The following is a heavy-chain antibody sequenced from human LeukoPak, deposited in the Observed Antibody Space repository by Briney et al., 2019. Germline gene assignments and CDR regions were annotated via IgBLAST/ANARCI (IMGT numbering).Heavy chain of an antibody. CDR1: GFTFSCYS. D-gene: IGHD3-10*01. Sequence: GGSLRLSCAASGFTFSCYSMNWVLQAPGKGLEWVPSISSSGSYIYYADSVKGRFTISRDNAKNSLYLKMNSLRAEDTAVYYCARDAPLGGFDYWGQGTLVTVFS. CDR2: ISSSGSYI. CDR3: ARDAPLGGFDY. J-gene: IGHJ4*02. V-gene: IGHV3-21*01.